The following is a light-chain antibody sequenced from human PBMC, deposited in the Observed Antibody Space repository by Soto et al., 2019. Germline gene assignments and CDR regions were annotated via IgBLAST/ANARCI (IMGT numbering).Light chain of an antibody. CDR1: RSIGKN. Sequence: EIVMTQSPASLSVSPGERATLSCRASRSIGKNLAWYQQKPGQSPRFLIYDASTRATGIPARFSGSGSGTDFTLTISSLQSEDSATYYCQQYDDWPGVTFGPGTKVEIK. J-gene: IGKJ3*01. CDR3: QQYDDWPGVT. CDR2: DAS. V-gene: IGKV3-15*01.